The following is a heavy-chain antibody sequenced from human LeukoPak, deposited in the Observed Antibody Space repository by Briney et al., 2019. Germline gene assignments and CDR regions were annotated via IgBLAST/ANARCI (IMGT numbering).Heavy chain of an antibody. CDR1: GYTFTSYG. J-gene: IGHJ6*03. CDR3: ARDRGYCSSTSCYIYYYMDV. D-gene: IGHD2-2*02. V-gene: IGHV1-2*02. CDR2: INPNSGGT. Sequence: ASVKVSCKASGYTFTSYGISWVRQAPGQGLEWMGWINPNSGGTNYAQKFQGRVTMTRDTSISTAYMELSRLRSDDTAVYYCARDRGYCSSTSCYIYYYMDVWGKGTTVTVSS.